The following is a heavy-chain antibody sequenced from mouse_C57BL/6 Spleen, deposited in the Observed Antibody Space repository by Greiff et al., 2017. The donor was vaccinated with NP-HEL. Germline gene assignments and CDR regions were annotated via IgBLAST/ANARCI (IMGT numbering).Heavy chain of an antibody. V-gene: IGHV1-22*01. CDR2: INPNNGGT. CDR3: ARDWDVEYFDV. D-gene: IGHD4-1*01. J-gene: IGHJ1*03. Sequence: DVQLQESGPELVKPGASVKMSCKASGYTFTDYNMHWVKQSHGKSLEWIGYINPNNGGTSYNQKFKGKATLTVNKSSSTAYMELRSLTSEDSAVYYCARDWDVEYFDVWGTGTTVTVSS. CDR1: GYTFTDYN.